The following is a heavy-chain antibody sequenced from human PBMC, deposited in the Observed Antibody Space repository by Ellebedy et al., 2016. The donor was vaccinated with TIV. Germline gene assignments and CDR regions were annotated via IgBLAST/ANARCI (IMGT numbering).Heavy chain of an antibody. Sequence: GRSLRLSCAASGFTVSSNYMSWVRQAPGKGLEWVSVIYSDGTTYYADSVKGRFTISRDNSKNTLYLQMNSLRVEDTAVYYCARERGDYRANSYFDYWGQGTLVTVSS. V-gene: IGHV3-53*01. CDR2: IYSDGTT. CDR3: ARERGDYRANSYFDY. D-gene: IGHD4-23*01. J-gene: IGHJ4*01. CDR1: GFTVSSNY.